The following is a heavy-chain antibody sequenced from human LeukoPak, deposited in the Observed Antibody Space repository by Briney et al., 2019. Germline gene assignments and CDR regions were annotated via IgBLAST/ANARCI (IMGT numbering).Heavy chain of an antibody. CDR3: ARGRNPYYVWGTYRAYFDY. J-gene: IGHJ4*02. CDR1: GGSISSGDYY. Sequence: SETLSLTCTVYGGSISSGDYYWNWIRQPPGKGLEWIGYIYHSGSTYYNPSLTSRVTISVDTSTNQFSLKLTSVTAADTAMYFCARGRNPYYVWGTYRAYFDYWGQGSLVTVSS. D-gene: IGHD3-16*02. CDR2: IYHSGST. V-gene: IGHV4-30-4*01.